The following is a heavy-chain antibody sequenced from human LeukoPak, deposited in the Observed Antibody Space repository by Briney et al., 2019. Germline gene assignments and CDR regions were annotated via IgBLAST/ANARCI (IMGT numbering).Heavy chain of an antibody. CDR3: AKVSSQWRPNYYYYYGMDV. CDR2: ISISGSKT. J-gene: IGHJ6*02. D-gene: IGHD6-19*01. V-gene: IGHV3-23*01. CDR1: EFDFSSHA. Sequence: PGGSLRLSCAASEFDFSSHAMTWVRQAPGKGLEWVSAISISGSKTYYADSVKGRFTISRDNSKNTLYLQKNSLRAEDTAVYYCAKVSSQWRPNYYYYYGMDVWGQGTTVTVSS.